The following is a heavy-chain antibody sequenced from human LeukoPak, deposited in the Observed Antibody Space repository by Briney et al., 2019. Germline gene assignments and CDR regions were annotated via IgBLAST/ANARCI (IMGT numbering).Heavy chain of an antibody. Sequence: SETLSLTCTVSGGSISSYYWSWIRQPAGKGLEWIGRIYTSGSTNYNPSLKSRVTMSVDTSKNQFSLKLSSVTAADTAVYYCARDSFDYGGAHFDYWGQGTLVTVSP. J-gene: IGHJ4*02. CDR2: IYTSGST. D-gene: IGHD4-23*01. CDR1: GGSISSYY. CDR3: ARDSFDYGGAHFDY. V-gene: IGHV4-4*07.